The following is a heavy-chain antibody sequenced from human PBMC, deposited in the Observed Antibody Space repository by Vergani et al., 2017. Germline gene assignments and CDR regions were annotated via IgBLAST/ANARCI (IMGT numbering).Heavy chain of an antibody. J-gene: IGHJ4*02. V-gene: IGHV4-30-2*01. D-gene: IGHD6-6*01. Sequence: QLQLQESGSGLVKPSQTLSLTCAVSGGSISSGGYSWSWIRQPPGKSLGWIGYIYHSGSNYYNPSHKSRVTISVDRSKNQFSLKLSSVTAADTAVYYCARDGSIAAPSVWVQGTLVTVSS. CDR3: ARDGSIAAPSV. CDR1: GGSISSGGYS. CDR2: IYHSGSN.